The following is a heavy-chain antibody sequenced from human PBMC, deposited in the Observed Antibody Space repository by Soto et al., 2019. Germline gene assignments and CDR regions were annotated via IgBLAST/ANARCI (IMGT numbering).Heavy chain of an antibody. CDR3: AKGYYYDSTGYYALRKSSFDS. CDR2: ISGSGGTT. Sequence: EVQLLESGGGLVQPGGSLRLSCAASGFTFSTYAMSWVRQAPGKGLEWVSGISGSGGTTYYADSVKGRFTISRDSSKNALSLQMNSLRAEDTAVYYCAKGYYYDSTGYYALRKSSFDSWGQGTLVTVSS. CDR1: GFTFSTYA. J-gene: IGHJ4*02. V-gene: IGHV3-23*01. D-gene: IGHD3-22*01.